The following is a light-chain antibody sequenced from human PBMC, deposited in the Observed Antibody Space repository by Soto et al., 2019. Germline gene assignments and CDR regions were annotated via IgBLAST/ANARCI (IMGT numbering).Light chain of an antibody. CDR1: SSDVGGYNY. V-gene: IGLV2-11*01. CDR2: DVT. Sequence: QSVLTQPRSGSGSPGQSVTISCTGTSSDVGGYNYVSWYQQHPGKAPKLMMYDVTKRPSGVPDRFSGSKSGKTASLIISGLQAEDEADYYCCSYAGRYTYVFGTGAKVTV. J-gene: IGLJ1*01. CDR3: CSYAGRYTYV.